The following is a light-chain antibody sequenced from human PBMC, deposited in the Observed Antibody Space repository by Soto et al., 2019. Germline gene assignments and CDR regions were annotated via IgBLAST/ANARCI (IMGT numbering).Light chain of an antibody. Sequence: DIQMTQSPSTLSASVGDRVTITCRASQSISSWLAWYQQKPGKAPKLLIYKASSLESGVPSRFTGSGSGTEFTLTISSLPPDDFATYYCQHYNSVTWTFGQGTKVEIK. CDR3: QHYNSVTWT. J-gene: IGKJ1*01. V-gene: IGKV1-5*03. CDR1: QSISSW. CDR2: KAS.